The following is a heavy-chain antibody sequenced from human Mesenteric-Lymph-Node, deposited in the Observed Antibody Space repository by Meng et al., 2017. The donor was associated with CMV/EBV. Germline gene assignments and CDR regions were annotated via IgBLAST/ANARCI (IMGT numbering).Heavy chain of an antibody. J-gene: IGHJ4*02. CDR3: ARDSPYFGSDLDY. V-gene: IGHV3-74*01. CDR2: INSDGSTT. Sequence: SCAGSGFNFSTYLMHWVRQAPGKGLVLVSRINSDGSTTNYAGSVKGRFTISRDNAKNTLYLQMNSLRAEDTAVYYCARDSPYFGSDLDYWGQGTLVTVSS. CDR1: GFNFSTYL. D-gene: IGHD3-9*01.